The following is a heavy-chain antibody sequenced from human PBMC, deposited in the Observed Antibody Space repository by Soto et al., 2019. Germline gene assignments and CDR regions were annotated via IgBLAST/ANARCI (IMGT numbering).Heavy chain of an antibody. V-gene: IGHV2-70*11. Sequence: SGPTLVNPTQPLTLTCTFSWFSLSTSGMCVSWIRQPPGKALEWLARIDWDDDKYYSTSLKTRLTISKDTSKNQVVLTMTNMDPVDTATYYCARTDPLYSWGEGYYYYGMDVWGQGTTGTVSS. J-gene: IGHJ6*02. CDR3: ARTDPLYSWGEGYYYYGMDV. D-gene: IGHD5-18*01. CDR2: IDWDDDK. CDR1: WFSLSTSGMC.